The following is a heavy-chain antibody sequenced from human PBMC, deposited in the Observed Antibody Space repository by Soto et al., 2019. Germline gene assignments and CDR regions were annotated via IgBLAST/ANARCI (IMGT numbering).Heavy chain of an antibody. D-gene: IGHD3-16*02. Sequence: ASVKVSCKTSGYTFANYAISWVRQAPGQGLEWMGWISGQTGKTDSARTLQDRLLLTTDSSSNPAYLELTRLTYDDTAVYYCAKVPGHRWGSYRYRQYFLDHWGQGTLVTVSS. CDR2: ISGQTGKT. J-gene: IGHJ4*02. V-gene: IGHV1-18*04. CDR3: AKVPGHRWGSYRYRQYFLDH. CDR1: GYTFANYA.